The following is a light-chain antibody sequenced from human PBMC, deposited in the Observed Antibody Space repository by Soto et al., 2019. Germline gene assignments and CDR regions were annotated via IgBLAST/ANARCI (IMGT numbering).Light chain of an antibody. Sequence: QSVLTQPPSASGSPGQSVTISCTGTSSDVGGYNYVSWYQQHPGKAPKLMIYEVSKRPSGVPDRFSGSKSGNTASLTVSRLQAEDEADYYCSSYAGSTVVFGGGTKLTVL. CDR1: SSDVGGYNY. CDR2: EVS. CDR3: SSYAGSTVV. V-gene: IGLV2-8*01. J-gene: IGLJ2*01.